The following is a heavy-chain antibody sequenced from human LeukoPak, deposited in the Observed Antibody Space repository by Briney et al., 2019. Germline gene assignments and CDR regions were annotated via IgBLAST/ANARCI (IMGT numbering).Heavy chain of an antibody. CDR2: IYYSGST. J-gene: IGHJ6*02. Sequence: SETLSLTCTVSGGSISSYYWSWIRQPPGKGLEWIGYIYYSGSTNYNPSLKSRVTISVDTSKNQFSLKLSSVTAADTAVYYRARSYYDFWSGYYTEGNYGMDVWGQGTTVTVSS. V-gene: IGHV4-59*01. CDR3: ARSYYDFWSGYYTEGNYGMDV. D-gene: IGHD3-3*01. CDR1: GGSISSYY.